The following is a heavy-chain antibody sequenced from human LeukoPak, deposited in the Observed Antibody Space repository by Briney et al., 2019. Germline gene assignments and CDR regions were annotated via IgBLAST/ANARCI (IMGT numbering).Heavy chain of an antibody. J-gene: IGHJ4*02. D-gene: IGHD3-9*01. CDR3: ARFTPYYDILTGYSHFDC. CDR2: IYYSGST. Sequence: SETLSLTCTVSGDSISSYYWSWIRQPPGKGLEWIGYIYYSGSTNYNPSLKSRVTISVDTSKNQFSLKLNSVTAADTAVYYCARFTPYYDILTGYSHFDCWGQGTLVTVSS. V-gene: IGHV4-59*01. CDR1: GDSISSYY.